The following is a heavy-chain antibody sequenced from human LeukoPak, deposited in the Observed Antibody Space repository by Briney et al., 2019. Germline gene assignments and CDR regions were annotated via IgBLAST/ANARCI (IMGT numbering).Heavy chain of an antibody. CDR1: GLTFSSYA. CDR2: ISGSGGNT. J-gene: IGHJ4*02. Sequence: GGSLRLSCAASGLTFSSYAMTWVRQAPGKGLEWVSTISGSGGNTYYADSVKGRFTISRDNSKNTLYLQWNNLKAEDTAVYYCAKDLDTSSSNSFDYWGQGTLVTVSS. CDR3: AKDLDTSSSNSFDY. D-gene: IGHD6-6*01. V-gene: IGHV3-23*01.